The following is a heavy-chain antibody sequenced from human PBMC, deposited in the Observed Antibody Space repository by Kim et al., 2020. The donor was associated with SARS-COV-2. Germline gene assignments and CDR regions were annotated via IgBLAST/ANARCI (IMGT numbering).Heavy chain of an antibody. D-gene: IGHD6-13*01. Sequence: AVSGKRRITIHPDTSKNQFSLQLNSVTPEDTAVYYCARDVRPSSWSSFDPWGQGTLVTVSS. V-gene: IGHV6-1*01. CDR3: ARDVRPSSWSSFDP. J-gene: IGHJ5*02.